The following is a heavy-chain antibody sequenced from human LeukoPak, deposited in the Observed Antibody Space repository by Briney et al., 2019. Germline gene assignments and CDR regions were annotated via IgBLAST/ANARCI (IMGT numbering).Heavy chain of an antibody. J-gene: IGHJ4*02. CDR1: GGSISSSSYY. CDR2: IYYSGST. CDR3: ARQLTPPFFDY. V-gene: IGHV4-39*01. Sequence: SETLSPTCTVSGGSISSSSYYWGWIRQPPGKGLEWIGSIYYSGSTYYNPSLKSRVTISVDTSKNQFSLKLSSVTAADTAVYYCARQLTPPFFDYWGQGTLVTVSS.